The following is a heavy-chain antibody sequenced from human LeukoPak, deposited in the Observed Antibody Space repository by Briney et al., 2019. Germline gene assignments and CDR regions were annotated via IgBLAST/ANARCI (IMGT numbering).Heavy chain of an antibody. V-gene: IGHV1-46*01. CDR3: ARERDPGYYDFWSGPDKYNWFDP. D-gene: IGHD3-3*01. Sequence: ASVKVSCKASGYTFTSYYMHWVRQAPGQGLEWMGIINPSGGSTSYAQKFQGRVTMTRDTSTSTVYMELSSLRSEDTAVYYCARERDPGYYDFWSGPDKYNWFDPWGQGTLVTVSS. CDR2: INPSGGST. CDR1: GYTFTSYY. J-gene: IGHJ5*02.